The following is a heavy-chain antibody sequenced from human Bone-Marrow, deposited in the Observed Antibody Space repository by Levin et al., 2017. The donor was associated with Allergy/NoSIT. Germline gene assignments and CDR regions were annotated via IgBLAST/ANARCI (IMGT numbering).Heavy chain of an antibody. CDR3: SIVRVVPSDTLDI. CDR1: GGTFSTYP. J-gene: IGHJ3*02. D-gene: IGHD3-3*01. V-gene: IGHV1-69*02. CDR2: VIPILGVT. Sequence: SVKVSCKASGGTFSTYPINWVRQAPGQGLEWMGRVIPILGVTNYAQKFQGRVTITADKSTTTAYMELSSLRSEDTAVYYCSIVRVVPSDTLDIWGQGTMVTISS.